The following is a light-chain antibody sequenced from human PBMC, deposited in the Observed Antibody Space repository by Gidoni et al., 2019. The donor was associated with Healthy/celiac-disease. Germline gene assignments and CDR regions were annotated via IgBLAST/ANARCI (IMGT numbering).Light chain of an antibody. Sequence: DIQMTQSPSSLSASVADRVTITCRASQGISHYLAWYQQKPEKVPKLLIYAASTLQSGVPSRFSGSGSGTDFTLTISSLQPEDVATYYCQKYNSAPLTFGGGTKVEIK. CDR3: QKYNSAPLT. V-gene: IGKV1-27*01. J-gene: IGKJ4*01. CDR1: QGISHY. CDR2: AAS.